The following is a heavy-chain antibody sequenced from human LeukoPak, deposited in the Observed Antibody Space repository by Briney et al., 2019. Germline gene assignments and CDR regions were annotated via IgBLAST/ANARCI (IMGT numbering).Heavy chain of an antibody. CDR1: GFTFSSYS. Sequence: GGSLRLSCAASGFTFSSYSMNWVRQAPGKGQEWVAFIRYDGSNKYYVDSVEGRFTISRDNSKNTLSLQMSSLRAEDTAVYFCAKDAFRGYSYGYRVSMVWFDQWGQGILVTVSS. J-gene: IGHJ5*02. D-gene: IGHD5-18*01. CDR2: IRYDGSNK. CDR3: AKDAFRGYSYGYRVSMVWFDQ. V-gene: IGHV3-30*02.